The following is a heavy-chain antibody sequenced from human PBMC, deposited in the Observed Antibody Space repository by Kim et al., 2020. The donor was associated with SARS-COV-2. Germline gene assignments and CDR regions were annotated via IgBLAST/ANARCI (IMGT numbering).Heavy chain of an antibody. J-gene: IGHJ4*02. Sequence: YADSVKGRFTISRDNSKTPMFLEMNSLRAEDTAIYYCAKDVRTEASSFESWGQGTLVIVSS. V-gene: IGHV3-33*06. CDR3: AKDVRTEASSFES.